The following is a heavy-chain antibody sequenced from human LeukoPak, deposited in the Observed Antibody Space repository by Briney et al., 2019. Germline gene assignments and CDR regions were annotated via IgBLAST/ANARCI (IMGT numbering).Heavy chain of an antibody. D-gene: IGHD3-22*01. CDR3: ARVNYYDSLDY. Sequence: TGGSLRLSCAASGFTFSSYWMHWVRQAPGKGLVWVSRINSDGSSTSYADSAKGRFTISRDNAKNTLYLQMNSLRAEDTAVYYCARVNYYDSLDYWGQGTLVTVSS. V-gene: IGHV3-74*01. CDR1: GFTFSSYW. J-gene: IGHJ4*02. CDR2: INSDGSST.